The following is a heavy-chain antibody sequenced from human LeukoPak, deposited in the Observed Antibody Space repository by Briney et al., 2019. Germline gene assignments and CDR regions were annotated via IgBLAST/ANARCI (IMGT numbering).Heavy chain of an antibody. CDR1: GYSFTSYW. CDR2: IDPGDSDT. V-gene: IGHV5-51*01. D-gene: IGHD3-10*01. Sequence: GESLKISCKGSGYSFTSYWIGWVRQMPGKGLEWMGIIDPGDSDTRYSPSFQGQVTISADKSISTAYLQWSSLKASDTAMYYCAKHTIVLLWFGELSGYFDYWGQGTLVSVST. J-gene: IGHJ4*02. CDR3: AKHTIVLLWFGELSGYFDY.